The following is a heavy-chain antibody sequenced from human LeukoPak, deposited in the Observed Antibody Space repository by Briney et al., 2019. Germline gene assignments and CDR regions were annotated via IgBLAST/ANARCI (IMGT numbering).Heavy chain of an antibody. D-gene: IGHD6-19*01. J-gene: IGHJ6*02. V-gene: IGHV1-69*13. CDR1: GGTFSSYA. CDR2: IIPIFGIA. Sequence: ASVKVSCKASGGTFSSYAISWVRQAPGQGLEWMGGIIPIFGIANYAQKFQGRVTITADESTSTAYMELSSLRSEDTAVYYCARDQGIAVALNGVYGMDVWGQGTTVTVSS. CDR3: ARDQGIAVALNGVYGMDV.